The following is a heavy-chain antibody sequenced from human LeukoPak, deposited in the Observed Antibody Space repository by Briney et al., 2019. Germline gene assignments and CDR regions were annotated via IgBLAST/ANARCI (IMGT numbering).Heavy chain of an antibody. Sequence: GESLKISCKGSGYSFTSYWISWVRQMPGKGLEWMGRIDPSDSYTNYSPSFQGHVTISADKSISTAHLQWSSLKASDTAMYYCASLSVVPAARANWFDPWGQGTLVTVSS. D-gene: IGHD2-2*01. V-gene: IGHV5-10-1*01. CDR1: GYSFTSYW. CDR2: IDPSDSYT. CDR3: ASLSVVPAARANWFDP. J-gene: IGHJ5*02.